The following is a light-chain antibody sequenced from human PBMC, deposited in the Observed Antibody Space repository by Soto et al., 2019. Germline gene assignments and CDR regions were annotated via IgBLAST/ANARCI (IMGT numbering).Light chain of an antibody. CDR1: QTVTSNY. Sequence: IEVAQYRWTLRCAPGEETTLSCRASQTVTSNYLGWYQQRPGQAPRLLIYGASARATGIPDRFSGSGRGRDFTLTISRLPPEDFAVYYWQPYHNWWKFGQGTKVDIK. J-gene: IGKJ1*01. V-gene: IGKV3-20*01. CDR2: GAS. CDR3: QPYHNWWK.